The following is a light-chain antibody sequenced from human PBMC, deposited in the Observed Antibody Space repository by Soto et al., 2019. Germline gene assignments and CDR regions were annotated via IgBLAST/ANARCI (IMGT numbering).Light chain of an antibody. Sequence: EIVMTQSPATLSVAPGERVTFSCRASQGVSRKLAWYQHKPGQAPRLLISGASTGATGIPARFSGSGSGTEFTLTINSLQSEDFAVYYCQHYNNWPPITFGQGTRLEIK. CDR1: QGVSRK. CDR3: QHYNNWPPIT. CDR2: GAS. V-gene: IGKV3-15*01. J-gene: IGKJ5*01.